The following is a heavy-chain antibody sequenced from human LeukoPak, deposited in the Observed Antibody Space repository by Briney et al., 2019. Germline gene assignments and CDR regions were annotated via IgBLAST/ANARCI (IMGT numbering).Heavy chain of an antibody. V-gene: IGHV3-33*01. Sequence: GRSLRLSCAASGFTFSSYGMHWVRQAPGKGLEWVVVIWYDGSNKYYADSVKGRFTISRDNSKNTLYLQMNSLRAEDTAVYYCARDGHDYGDSPYYFDYWGKGTLVTVSS. CDR2: IWYDGSNK. J-gene: IGHJ4*02. D-gene: IGHD4-17*01. CDR3: ARDGHDYGDSPYYFDY. CDR1: GFTFSSYG.